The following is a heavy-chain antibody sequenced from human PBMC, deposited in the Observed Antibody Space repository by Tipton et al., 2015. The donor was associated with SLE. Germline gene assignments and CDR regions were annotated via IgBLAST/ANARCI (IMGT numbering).Heavy chain of an antibody. CDR3: AREGQDYYYMDV. CDR1: GYTFTSYD. J-gene: IGHJ6*03. Sequence: QSGAEVKKPGASVKVSCKASGYTFTSYDISWVRQAPGQGLEWLGWISADNGNTHYSQKLQGRLTMTTETSTYTAYMELRSLRSDDTAVYFCAREGQDYYYMDVWGKGTTVIVSS. CDR2: ISADNGNT. V-gene: IGHV1-18*01.